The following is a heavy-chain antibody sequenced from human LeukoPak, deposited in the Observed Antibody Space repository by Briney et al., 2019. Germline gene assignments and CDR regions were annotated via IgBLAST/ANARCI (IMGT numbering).Heavy chain of an antibody. CDR2: IIPIFGTA. V-gene: IGHV1-69*13. CDR3: ARGVYYYDSSGYYVGRNYYYYYMDV. D-gene: IGHD3-22*01. J-gene: IGHJ6*03. Sequence: GASVKVSCKASGGTFSSYAISWVRPAPGQGLEWMGGIIPIFGTANYAQKFQGGVTITADESTSTAYMELSSLRSEDTAVYYCARGVYYYDSSGYYVGRNYYYYYMDVWGKGTTVTVSS. CDR1: GGTFSSYA.